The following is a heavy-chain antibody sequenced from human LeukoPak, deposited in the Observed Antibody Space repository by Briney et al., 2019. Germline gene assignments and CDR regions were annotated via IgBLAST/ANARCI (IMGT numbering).Heavy chain of an antibody. J-gene: IGHJ4*02. Sequence: PGGSLRLSCAASGFTFSDYYMTWIRQAPGKGLEWVSYISNSGSTKYYADSVKGRFTISRDNAKNSLYLQMNSLRAEDTAVYYCAIGRIAGYFDYWGQGTLVTVSS. CDR3: AIGRIAGYFDY. CDR2: ISNSGSTK. D-gene: IGHD6-13*01. V-gene: IGHV3-11*04. CDR1: GFTFSDYY.